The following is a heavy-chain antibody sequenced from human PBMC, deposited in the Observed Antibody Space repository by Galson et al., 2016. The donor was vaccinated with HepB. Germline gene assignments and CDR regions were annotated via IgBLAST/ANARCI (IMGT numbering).Heavy chain of an antibody. CDR2: ISPSGGTT. CDR1: GFTFSNYA. V-gene: IGHV3-23*01. D-gene: IGHD6-6*01. CDR3: AKSRKSSGGATYNSWQRLGVLGFDAFDF. J-gene: IGHJ4*02. Sequence: SLRLSCAASGFTFSNYAMNWVRQAPGKGLEWVSTISPSGGTTYYADSVKGLFTISSDNSKNTLYLQMKSLRAEDTAVYYCAKSRKSSGGATYNSWQRLGVLGFDAFDFWGQGTLVTVSS.